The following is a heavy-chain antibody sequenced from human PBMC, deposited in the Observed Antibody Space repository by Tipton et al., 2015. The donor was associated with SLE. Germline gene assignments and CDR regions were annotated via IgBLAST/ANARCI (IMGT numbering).Heavy chain of an antibody. J-gene: IGHJ3*01. Sequence: TLSLTCTVSGGSISGGGYHWNWIRQPAGKGLDWIGRMDATGGTYYNPSLTSRITINLDTAKNQFSLKLSSVTAADTAVYYCARSLESFDVWGQGTVVTVSS. CDR2: MDATGGT. V-gene: IGHV4-61*02. CDR1: GGSISGGGYH. D-gene: IGHD3-3*01. CDR3: ARSLESFDV.